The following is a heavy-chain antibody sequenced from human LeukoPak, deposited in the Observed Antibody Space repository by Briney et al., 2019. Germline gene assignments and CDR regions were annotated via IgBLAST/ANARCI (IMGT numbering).Heavy chain of an antibody. CDR2: IKQGGSGK. V-gene: IGHV3-7*01. CDR3: ARDRVWTVLY. Sequence: GGSLRLSCAASGFSLSAYWMSWVRQAPGKGLEWVANIKQGGSGKYYVDSVKGRFTISRDNAKNSPYLHMNSLRAEDTATYYCARDRVWTVLYWGQGTLVTVSS. CDR1: GFSLSAYW. D-gene: IGHD6-13*01. J-gene: IGHJ4*02.